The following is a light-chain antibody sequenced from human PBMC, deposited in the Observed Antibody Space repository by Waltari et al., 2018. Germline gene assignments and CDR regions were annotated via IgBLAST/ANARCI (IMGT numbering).Light chain of an antibody. Sequence: DIVMTQSPLSLPVTPGEPAYISCRSSQSLLHSNGYNYLDWYLQKPGQSPQLLIYLGSNRASGVPDRFSGSGSGTDFTLKISRVEAEDVGVYYCMQALQTPIFGQGTKLEIK. V-gene: IGKV2-28*01. J-gene: IGKJ2*01. CDR2: LGS. CDR1: QSLLHSNGYNY. CDR3: MQALQTPI.